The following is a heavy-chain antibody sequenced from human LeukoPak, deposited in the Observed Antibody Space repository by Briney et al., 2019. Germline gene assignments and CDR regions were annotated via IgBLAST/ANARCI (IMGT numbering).Heavy chain of an antibody. D-gene: IGHD6-13*01. CDR1: GYTFTGYY. CDR3: ARERGGIAAAGNWFDP. Sequence: ASVKVSCKASGYTFTGYYMHWVRQAPGQGLEWMGWINPNSGGTNYAQKFQGRVTMTRDTSISTAYMELSRLRSDDTAVYYCARERGGIAAAGNWFDPWGQGTLVTVSS. CDR2: INPNSGGT. J-gene: IGHJ5*02. V-gene: IGHV1-2*02.